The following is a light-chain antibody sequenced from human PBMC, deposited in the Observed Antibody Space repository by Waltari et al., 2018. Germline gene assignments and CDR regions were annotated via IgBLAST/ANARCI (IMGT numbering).Light chain of an antibody. J-gene: IGKJ2*01. Sequence: IVLTQSPGILSLSPGARATLSCRASRSLTTNLAWYQQKLGQPPRLLMHGASTRATGIPPRFSGSGSGTEFTLTITSLQSEDYALYFCQQYNNWPYTFGQGTQLDIK. CDR2: GAS. CDR1: RSLTTN. CDR3: QQYNNWPYT. V-gene: IGKV3-15*01.